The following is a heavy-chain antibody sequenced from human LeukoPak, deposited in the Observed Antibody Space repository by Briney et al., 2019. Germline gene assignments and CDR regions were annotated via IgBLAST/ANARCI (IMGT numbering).Heavy chain of an antibody. CDR2: IYSGGST. V-gene: IGHV3-53*01. J-gene: IGHJ3*02. Sequence: GGSLRLSCAASGFTVSSNYMSWVRQAPGKGLEWVSVIYSGGSTYYADSVKGRFTISRDNSKNTLYLQMNSLRAEDTAVYYCARVTHEDAFDIWGQGTMVTVSP. CDR3: ARVTHEDAFDI. D-gene: IGHD4-23*01. CDR1: GFTVSSNY.